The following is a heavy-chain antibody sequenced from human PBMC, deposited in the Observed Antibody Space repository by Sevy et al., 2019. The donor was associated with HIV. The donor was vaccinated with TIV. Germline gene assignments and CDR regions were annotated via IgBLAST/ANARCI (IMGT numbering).Heavy chain of an antibody. J-gene: IGHJ4*02. CDR1: GGSITSLY. D-gene: IGHD1-26*01. CDR2: IYYNGHI. CDR3: AGENAWGRGYS. V-gene: IGHV4-59*08. Sequence: SETLSLTCTVSGGSITSLYWNWIRQPPGKGLEWTANIYYNGHINYNPSLKSRGTLSLDTSKNQFSLRLSSVTAADTAMYYCAGENAWGRGYSWGQGTLVTVSS.